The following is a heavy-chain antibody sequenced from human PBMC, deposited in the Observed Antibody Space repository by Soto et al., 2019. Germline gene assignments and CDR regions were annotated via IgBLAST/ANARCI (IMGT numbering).Heavy chain of an antibody. V-gene: IGHV3-15*01. Sequence: NPGGSLRLSCAASGFTFSNAWMSWVRQAPGKGLEWVGRIKSKTDGGTTDYAAPVKGRFTISRDDSKNTLYLQVNSLKTEDTAVYYCTTEEAYYYGMDVWGQGTTVTVSS. CDR3: TTEEAYYYGMDV. CDR1: GFTFSNAW. CDR2: IKSKTDGGTT. J-gene: IGHJ6*02.